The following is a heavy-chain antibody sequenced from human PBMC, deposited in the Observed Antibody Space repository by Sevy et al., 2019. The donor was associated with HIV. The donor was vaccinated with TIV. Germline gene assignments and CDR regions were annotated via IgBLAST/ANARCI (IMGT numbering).Heavy chain of an antibody. Sequence: GGSLRLSCAASGFTFTSYAMSWVRQAPGKGLEWVSAISGSGGRTYYADSVKGRFTISGDNSKNTLNLQMNSLRAEDTAIYYCAKPTSYVYGSSSDPLLSSRNDYWGQGTLVTVSS. D-gene: IGHD3-10*01. V-gene: IGHV3-23*01. CDR3: AKPTSYVYGSSSDPLLSSRNDY. J-gene: IGHJ4*02. CDR2: ISGSGGRT. CDR1: GFTFTSYA.